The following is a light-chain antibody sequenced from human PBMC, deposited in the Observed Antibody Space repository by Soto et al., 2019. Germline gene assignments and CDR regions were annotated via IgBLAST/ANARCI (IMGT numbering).Light chain of an antibody. CDR1: SSDVGNYNL. V-gene: IGLV2-23*02. J-gene: IGLJ1*01. Sequence: ALTQPASVSGSPGQSITISCTGTSSDVGNYNLVSWYQHHPGKAPKLMIYEVSKRPSGVSNRFSGSKSGDTASLTISGLQAEDEADYYCCSYAGSNYVFGTGTKVTVL. CDR3: CSYAGSNYV. CDR2: EVS.